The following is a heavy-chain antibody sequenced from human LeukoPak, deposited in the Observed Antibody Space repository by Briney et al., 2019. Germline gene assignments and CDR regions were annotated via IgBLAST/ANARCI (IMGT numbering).Heavy chain of an antibody. CDR1: GFTFRTYT. CDR2: IRPDGDRT. CDR3: AREQSGTRGWYTVDY. J-gene: IGHJ4*02. Sequence: RGSLRLSCAASGFTFRTYTITWVRQGPGKGLEWVSAIRPDGDRTYYANSVRGRFTISRDNSKDTVYLQINGLRVEDTAVYYCAREQSGTRGWYTVDYWGQGTLVSVSS. D-gene: IGHD6-19*01. V-gene: IGHV3-23*01.